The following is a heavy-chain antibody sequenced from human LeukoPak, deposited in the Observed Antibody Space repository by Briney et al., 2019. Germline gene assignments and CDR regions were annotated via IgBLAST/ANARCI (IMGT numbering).Heavy chain of an antibody. CDR1: GGSISSGGYY. CDR3: ASSLLERRYYFDY. V-gene: IGHV4-31*03. J-gene: IGHJ4*02. Sequence: SSETLSLTCTVSGGSISSGGYYWSWIRQHPGKGLEWIGYIYYSGSTYYNPSLKSRVTISVDTSKDQFSLKLSSVTAADTAVYYRASSLLERRYYFDYWGQGTLVTVSS. CDR2: IYYSGST. D-gene: IGHD1-1*01.